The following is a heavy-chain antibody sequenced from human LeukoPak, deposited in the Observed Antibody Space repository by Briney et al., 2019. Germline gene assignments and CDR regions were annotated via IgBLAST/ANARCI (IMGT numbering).Heavy chain of an antibody. V-gene: IGHV3-21*01. CDR3: ARDFLLTASGSYGGVYAFDI. D-gene: IGHD1-26*01. Sequence: GGSLRLSCAASGFTFSSYAMSWVRQAPGKGLEWVSSISSSSSYIYYADSVKGRFTISRDNAKNSLYLQMNSLRAEDTAVYYCARDFLLTASGSYGGVYAFDIWGQGTMVAVSS. CDR1: GFTFSSYA. J-gene: IGHJ3*02. CDR2: ISSSSSYI.